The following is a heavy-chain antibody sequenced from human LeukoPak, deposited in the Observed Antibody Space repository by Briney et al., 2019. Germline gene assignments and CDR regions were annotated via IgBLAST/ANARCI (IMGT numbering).Heavy chain of an antibody. CDR1: GYTFTSYG. D-gene: IGHD3-22*01. V-gene: IGHV1-18*01. CDR2: ISAYNGNT. Sequence: ASVKVSCKASGYTFTSYGISWVRQAPGQGLEWMGWISAYNGNTNYAQKLQGRVTMTTDTSTSTAYMELRSLRSDDTAVYYCARAAYYYDSGSYRSGAFDIWGQGTMVTVSS. J-gene: IGHJ3*02. CDR3: ARAAYYYDSGSYRSGAFDI.